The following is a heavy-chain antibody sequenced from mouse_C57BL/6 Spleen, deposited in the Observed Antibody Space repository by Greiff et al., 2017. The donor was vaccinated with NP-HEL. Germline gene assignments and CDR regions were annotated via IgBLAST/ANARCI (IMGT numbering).Heavy chain of an antibody. Sequence: QVQLQQPGAELVKPGASVKLSCKASGYTFTSYWMHWVKQRPGQGLEWIGMIHPNSGSNNYNEKFKSKATLTVDKSSSTAYMQLISLTSEDSAVYYCARVATVVSSDFDYWGQGTTLTVSS. J-gene: IGHJ2*01. CDR3: ARVATVVSSDFDY. V-gene: IGHV1-64*01. D-gene: IGHD1-1*01. CDR2: IHPNSGSN. CDR1: GYTFTSYW.